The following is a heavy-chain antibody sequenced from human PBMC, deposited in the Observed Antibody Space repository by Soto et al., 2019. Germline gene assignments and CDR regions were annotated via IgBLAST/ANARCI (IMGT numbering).Heavy chain of an antibody. CDR1: GGTFSSYA. J-gene: IGHJ4*02. Sequence: SVKVSCKASGGTFSSYAISWVRQAPGQGLEWMGGIIPIFGTANYAQKFQGRVTITADESTSTAYMELSSLRSEDTAVYYCARGYSSSWWPRLFFDYWGQGTLVTVSS. CDR2: IIPIFGTA. V-gene: IGHV1-69*13. CDR3: ARGYSSSWWPRLFFDY. D-gene: IGHD6-13*01.